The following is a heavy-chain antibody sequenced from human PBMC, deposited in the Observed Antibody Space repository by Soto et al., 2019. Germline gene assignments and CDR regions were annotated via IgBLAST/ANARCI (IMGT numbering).Heavy chain of an antibody. CDR3: GTGTWVGFDI. CDR1: GFTFSSNA. D-gene: IGHD7-27*01. J-gene: IGHJ3*02. Sequence: EVQLLESGGGLVQPGGSLRLSWVASGFTFSSNAMSWVRQAPGKGLEWVSHITGVSGGGTYYADSVKGRFTISRDNAKNTLYMQMNSLRVEDTSVYYCGTGTWVGFDIWCYGPLVTFSS. CDR2: ITGVSGGGT. V-gene: IGHV3-23*01.